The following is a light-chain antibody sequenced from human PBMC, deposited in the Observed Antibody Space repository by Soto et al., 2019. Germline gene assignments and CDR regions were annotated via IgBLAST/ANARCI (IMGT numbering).Light chain of an antibody. CDR3: ATWDDSLSGPV. Sequence: QSALTQPPSASGTPGQRVTISCSGSSSNIGTETVNWYQRLPGTAPKLLIYNNNQRPSGVPDRFSGSKSGTSASLAITGLQSEDEAEYYCATWDDSLSGPVFGGGTKLTVL. V-gene: IGLV1-44*01. CDR1: SSNIGTET. J-gene: IGLJ2*01. CDR2: NNN.